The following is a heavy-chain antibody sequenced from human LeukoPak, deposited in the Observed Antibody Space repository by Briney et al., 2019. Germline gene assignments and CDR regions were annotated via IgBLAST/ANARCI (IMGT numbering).Heavy chain of an antibody. V-gene: IGHV4-39*01. CDR3: ARLTYYYGSGTYPWFDP. D-gene: IGHD3-10*01. Sequence: SETLSLTCTVSGGSISSSSTYQWGWIRQPPGKGLEWIGSIYYNGNTYYSPSLKIRVTISVDTSNNQFSLRLTSVTAADTAVYYCARLTYYYGSGTYPWFDPWGQGTLVTVSS. J-gene: IGHJ5*02. CDR2: IYYNGNT. CDR1: GGSISSSSTYQ.